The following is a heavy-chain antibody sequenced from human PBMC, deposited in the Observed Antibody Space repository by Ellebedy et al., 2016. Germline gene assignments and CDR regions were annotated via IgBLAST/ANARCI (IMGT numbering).Heavy chain of an antibody. V-gene: IGHV3-48*01. Sequence: GGSLRLSCAASGLTFSSYSMNWVRQAPGKGLEWVSYISSSSYTIYYADSVKGRFTISRDNAKTSLYLQMNSLRVEDTALYYCVKGASSGSWVTMEYWGQGALVTVSS. J-gene: IGHJ4*02. D-gene: IGHD6-13*01. CDR3: VKGASSGSWVTMEY. CDR2: ISSSSYTI. CDR1: GLTFSSYS.